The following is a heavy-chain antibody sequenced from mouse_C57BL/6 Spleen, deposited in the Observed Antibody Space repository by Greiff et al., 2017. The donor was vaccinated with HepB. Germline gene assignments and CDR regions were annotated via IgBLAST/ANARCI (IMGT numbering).Heavy chain of an antibody. CDR2: IYPGNSDT. CDR3: TRSGDMGLRLRGYAMDY. CDR1: GYTFTSYW. V-gene: IGHV1-5*01. Sequence: EVKLQESGTVLARPGASVKMSCKTSGYTFTSYWMHWVKQRPGQGLEWIGAIYPGNSDTSYNQKFKGKAKLTAVTSASTAYMELSSLTNEDSAVYYCTRSGDMGLRLRGYAMDYWGQGTSVTVSS. J-gene: IGHJ4*01. D-gene: IGHD2-4*01.